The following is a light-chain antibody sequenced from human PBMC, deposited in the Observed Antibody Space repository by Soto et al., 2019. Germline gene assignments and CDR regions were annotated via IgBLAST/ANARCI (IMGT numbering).Light chain of an antibody. J-gene: IGLJ2*01. CDR1: SSDVAGYNY. Sequence: QSALTQPASVSGSPGQSITISCTGTSSDVAGYNYVSWYQQHPGKAPKLMIYDVSNRPSGVSNRFSGSKSGNTASLTISGLQVEDEADYYCTSYSSTSTLVVFGGGTKLTVL. CDR3: TSYSSTSTLVV. CDR2: DVS. V-gene: IGLV2-14*03.